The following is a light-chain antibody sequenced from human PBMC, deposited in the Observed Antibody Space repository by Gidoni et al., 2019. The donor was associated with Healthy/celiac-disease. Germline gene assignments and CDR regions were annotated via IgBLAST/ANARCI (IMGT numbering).Light chain of an antibody. J-gene: IGKJ5*01. CDR3: QQRSNWPPAIT. V-gene: IGKV3-11*01. Sequence: EIVLTPSPATLSLSPGERATLSCRAGQSVSSYLAWYQQKPGQAPRLLIYDASNRATGIPARFSGSGAGTDFTLTISSLEPEDFAVYYCQQRSNWPPAITFGQGTRLEIK. CDR2: DAS. CDR1: QSVSSY.